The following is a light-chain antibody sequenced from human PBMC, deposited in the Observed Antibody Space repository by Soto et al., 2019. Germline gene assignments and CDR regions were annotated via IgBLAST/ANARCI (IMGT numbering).Light chain of an antibody. CDR3: CSYAGPRYV. Sequence: QSVLTQPASVSGSPGQSITISCTGTSSDVGGYNLVSWYQQYPGKAPKLVIYEGSKRPSGVSTRFSASRSGNTASLTISGLQAEDEADYYCCSYAGPRYVFGTGTKGTVL. V-gene: IGLV2-23*01. CDR2: EGS. CDR1: SSDVGGYNL. J-gene: IGLJ1*01.